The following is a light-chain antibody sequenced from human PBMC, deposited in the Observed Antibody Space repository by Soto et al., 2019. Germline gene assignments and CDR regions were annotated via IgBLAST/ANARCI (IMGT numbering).Light chain of an antibody. CDR3: SSYAGNNNLL. J-gene: IGLJ2*01. Sequence: QSALTQPPSAPGSPGQSVTISCTGTSSDVGAYNYVSWYQHHPGKAPKLVIYEVSKRPSGVPDRFSGSKSGNTASLTVSGLQAEDEADYHCSSYAGNNNLLFGGGTKLTVL. CDR2: EVS. CDR1: SSDVGAYNY. V-gene: IGLV2-8*01.